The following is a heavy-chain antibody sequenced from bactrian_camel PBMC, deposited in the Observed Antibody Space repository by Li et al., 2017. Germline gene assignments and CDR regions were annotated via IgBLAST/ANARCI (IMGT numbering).Heavy chain of an antibody. CDR2: IDSDGSIS. CDR1: GYMTSTYC. V-gene: IGHV3S6*01. CDR3: AADKCDDWKVAGASYKH. D-gene: IGHD1*01. J-gene: IGHJ4*01. Sequence: HVQLVESGGGSVPAGGSLRLSCAASGYMTSTYCLGWFRQAPGKERVGVAAIDSDGSISYDEVVVKGRFTISKDNTKTTLYLQINSLKPEDTAMYYCAADKCDDWKVAGASYKHWGQGTQVTVS.